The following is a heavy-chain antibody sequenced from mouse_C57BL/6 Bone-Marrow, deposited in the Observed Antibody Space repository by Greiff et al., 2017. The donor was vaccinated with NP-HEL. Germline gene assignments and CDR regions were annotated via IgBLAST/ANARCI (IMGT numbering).Heavy chain of an antibody. V-gene: IGHV1-84*01. CDR1: GYTFTDYY. CDR3: TRDEKLCPDYYALDY. Sequence: VQLQQSGPELVKPGASVKISCKASGYTFTDYYINWVKQRPGQGLEWIGWIYPGSGNTKYNAKFKGKATLTVDTSSSTAYMQLSSLTSEDSAVYFCTRDEKLCPDYYALDYWGQGTSVTVSS. CDR2: IYPGSGNT. D-gene: IGHD1-1*02. J-gene: IGHJ4*01.